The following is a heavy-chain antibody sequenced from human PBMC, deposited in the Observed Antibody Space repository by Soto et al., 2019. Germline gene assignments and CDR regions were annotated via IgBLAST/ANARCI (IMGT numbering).Heavy chain of an antibody. J-gene: IGHJ6*02. V-gene: IGHV4-61*08. CDR3: ARRSHSGAYYGLDV. CDR2: ISYSGST. CDR1: GGFLSSGAYY. D-gene: IGHD1-26*01. Sequence: QVRLQESGPGLVKPSETLSLTCTVSGGFLSSGAYYWSWIRQPPGKGLEYIGYISYSGSTNYNSSLKSRVTISGDTSKRQFSLKLTSVTAADTAIYYCARRSHSGAYYGLDVWGQGTTVTVSS.